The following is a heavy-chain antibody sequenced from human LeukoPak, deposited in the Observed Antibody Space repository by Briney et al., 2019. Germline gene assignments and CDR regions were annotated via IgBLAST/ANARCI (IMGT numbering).Heavy chain of an antibody. Sequence: GGSLRLSCSVSGFTFSAYAMHWVRQAPGKGLEFLSSINSNGDSTYHADSVKGRFTISRDNSRSTLYLQMRSLRPEDTAVYYCVKSGYSTSSDVDYWGRGTLVTVSS. V-gene: IGHV3-64D*09. CDR3: VKSGYSTSSDVDY. D-gene: IGHD6-6*01. CDR1: GFTFSAYA. CDR2: INSNGDST. J-gene: IGHJ4*02.